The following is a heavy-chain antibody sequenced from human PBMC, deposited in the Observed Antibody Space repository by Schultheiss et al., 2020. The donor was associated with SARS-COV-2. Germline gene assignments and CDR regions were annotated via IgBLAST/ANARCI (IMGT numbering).Heavy chain of an antibody. CDR3: ARSPMVRGGADY. D-gene: IGHD3-10*01. V-gene: IGHV4-31*03. CDR2: IYYSGST. CDR1: GGSISSGGYY. Sequence: LSLTCTVSGGSISSGGYYWSWIRQHPGKGLEWIGYIYYSGSTYYNPSLKSRVTISVDTSKNQFSLKLSSVTAADTAVYYCARSPMVRGGADYWGQGTLVTVSS. J-gene: IGHJ4*02.